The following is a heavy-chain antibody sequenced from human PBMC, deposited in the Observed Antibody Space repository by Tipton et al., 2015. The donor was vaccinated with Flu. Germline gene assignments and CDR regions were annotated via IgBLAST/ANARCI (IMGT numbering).Heavy chain of an antibody. CDR3: ARARPFYIDYVGPPFSN. CDR1: GFTLSDYY. D-gene: IGHD3-10*02. Sequence: QLVQSGGGLVKPGGSLRLSCAASGFTLSDYYMSWIRQAPGKGLEWVSYITSSGRTIYYADSVKGRFTISRDNAKNSLHLQMNNLPPEATAVYYCARARPFYIDYVGPPFSNWGQGTPVAVSS. CDR2: ITSSGRTI. J-gene: IGHJ4*02. V-gene: IGHV3-11*01.